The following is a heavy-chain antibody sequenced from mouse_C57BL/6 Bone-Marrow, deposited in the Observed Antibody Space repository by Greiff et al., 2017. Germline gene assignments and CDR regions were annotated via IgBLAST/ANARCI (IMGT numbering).Heavy chain of an antibody. Sequence: QVQLQQSGPELVKPGASVKLSCKASGYTFTSYDINWVKQRPGQGLEGNGWIYPRDGSTKYNEKFKGKATLTVDNSSSTAYMELPSRTSEDSAVYFFARLEFDGSIGDWYFDVLGTGTTVTVSS. CDR1: GYTFTSYD. J-gene: IGHJ1*03. CDR3: ARLEFDGSIGDWYFDV. CDR2: IYPRDGST. V-gene: IGHV1-85*01. D-gene: IGHD1-1*01.